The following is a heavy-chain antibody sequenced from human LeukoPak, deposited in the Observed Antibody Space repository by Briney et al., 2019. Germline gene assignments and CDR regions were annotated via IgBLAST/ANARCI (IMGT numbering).Heavy chain of an antibody. CDR1: GGSISSYY. Sequence: SETLSLTCTVSGGSISSYYWSWLRQSPGKGLEWIGYIYYSGSTNYNPFLKSRVTISVDTSKNQFSLKLSSVTAADTAVYYCARGGGDYYDSSGKIDYWGQGTLVTVSS. CDR3: ARGGGDYYDSSGKIDY. J-gene: IGHJ4*02. CDR2: IYYSGST. D-gene: IGHD3-22*01. V-gene: IGHV4-59*01.